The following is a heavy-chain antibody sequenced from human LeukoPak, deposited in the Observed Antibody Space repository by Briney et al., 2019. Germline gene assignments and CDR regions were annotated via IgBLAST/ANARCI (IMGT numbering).Heavy chain of an antibody. D-gene: IGHD3-10*01. Sequence: PGGSLRLSCAASGFIVSSDYMTWVRQAPGKGLEWVSLINSGGRTYYADSVKGRFTISRDNAKNSLYLQMNSLRAEDTALYYCAKGGIYGSGDIDYWGQGTLVTVSS. J-gene: IGHJ4*02. CDR3: AKGGIYGSGDIDY. CDR2: INSGGRT. CDR1: GFIVSSDY. V-gene: IGHV3-53*05.